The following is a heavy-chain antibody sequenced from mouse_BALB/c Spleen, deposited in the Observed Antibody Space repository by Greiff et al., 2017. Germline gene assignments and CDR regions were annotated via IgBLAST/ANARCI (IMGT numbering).Heavy chain of an antibody. Sequence: VQLKQSGAELVRSGASVTLSCTVSGFNFTDYYMHWVKQRPEQGLEWIGWIDPENGATEYAPKFQGMATMTADTSSNTAYLQLSSLTSEDTAVYYCDAFSYGTWAMDYWGQGTTVTVSS. D-gene: IGHD2-1*01. CDR2: IDPENGAT. J-gene: IGHJ4*01. CDR3: DAFSYGTWAMDY. CDR1: GFNFTDYY. V-gene: IGHV14-4*02.